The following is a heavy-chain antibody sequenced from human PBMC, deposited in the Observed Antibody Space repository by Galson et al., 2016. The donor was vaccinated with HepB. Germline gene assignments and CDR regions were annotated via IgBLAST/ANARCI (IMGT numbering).Heavy chain of an antibody. V-gene: IGHV3-33*01. Sequence: SLRLSCAASGFAFSAFGMHWVRQASGKGLERVADIWHDGWTKHYADSMKGRFTISRDNSLHTLYLHVSTLRVEDTAVYYCARSSPVGATHAGLDYWGQGTLVTVSS. CDR3: ARSSPVGATHAGLDY. CDR1: GFAFSAFG. J-gene: IGHJ4*02. D-gene: IGHD1-26*01. CDR2: IWHDGWTK.